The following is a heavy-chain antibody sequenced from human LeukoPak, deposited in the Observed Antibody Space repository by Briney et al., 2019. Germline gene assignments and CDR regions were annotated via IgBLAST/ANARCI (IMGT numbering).Heavy chain of an antibody. CDR1: GYTLTDLS. CDR3: ATDFSAAGTIFDY. V-gene: IGHV1-24*01. Sequence: ASVKVSCKVSGYTLTDLSIHWVRLAPGKGLEWMGGFDPEDGETIYAHKFQGRVTMTEDTSTDTAFLELSSLRSEDTAVYYCATDFSAAGTIFDYWGQGTLVTVSS. J-gene: IGHJ4*02. D-gene: IGHD6-13*01. CDR2: FDPEDGET.